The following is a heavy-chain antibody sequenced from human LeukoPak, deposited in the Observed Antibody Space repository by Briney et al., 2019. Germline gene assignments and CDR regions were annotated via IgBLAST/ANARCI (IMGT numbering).Heavy chain of an antibody. Sequence: GGSLKLSCAASGISFYGSPIHWVRRASGKRLEWVGRIRSKANDYATGYGASVKGGFIISRDDSKNMSYLEMNSLTTEDTAVYFCQAYYYYYMDVWGKGTTVTVSS. CDR3: QAYYYYYMDV. J-gene: IGHJ6*03. V-gene: IGHV3-73*01. CDR2: IRSKANDYAT. CDR1: GISFYGSP.